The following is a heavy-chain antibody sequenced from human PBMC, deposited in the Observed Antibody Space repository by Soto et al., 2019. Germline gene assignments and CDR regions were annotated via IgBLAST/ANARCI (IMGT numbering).Heavy chain of an antibody. Sequence: QVQLVESGGGVVQPGRSLRLSCAASGFTFSNYAMHWVRQAPGKGLDWVAVVSFDGSNSYYADSVKGRFTISRDNSKNTLLLQMNSLRPEDTAVYFCARPIVPAIQNHPYYYYGLDVWGQGTTVTVSS. D-gene: IGHD2-2*01. CDR3: ARPIVPAIQNHPYYYYGLDV. J-gene: IGHJ6*02. V-gene: IGHV3-30-3*01. CDR1: GFTFSNYA. CDR2: VSFDGSNS.